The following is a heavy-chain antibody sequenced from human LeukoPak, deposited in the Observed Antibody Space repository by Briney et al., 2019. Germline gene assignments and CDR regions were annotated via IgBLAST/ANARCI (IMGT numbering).Heavy chain of an antibody. V-gene: IGHV3-48*01. CDR1: GFTFNTYT. D-gene: IGHD5-24*01. CDR3: ARGPEMATILVG. CDR2: ISGSSGII. Sequence: GGSLRLSCAASGFTFNTYTMNWVRQAPGKGLEWVSYISGSSGIIDYADSVRGRFTISRDNAKNSLYLQMNSLRAEDTAVYYCARGPEMATILVGWGQGTLVTVSS. J-gene: IGHJ4*02.